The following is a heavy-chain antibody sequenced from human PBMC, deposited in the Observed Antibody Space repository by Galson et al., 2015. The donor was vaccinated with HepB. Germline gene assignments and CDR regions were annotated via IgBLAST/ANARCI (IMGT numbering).Heavy chain of an antibody. V-gene: IGHV4-31*02. CDR3: ARASEYYDFWSGPYNNWFDP. D-gene: IGHD3-3*01. J-gene: IGHJ5*02. Sequence: ISSGGYYWSWIRQHPGKGLEWIGYIYHSGSTYYNPSLKSRVTISVDTSKNQFSLKLSSVTAADTAVYYCARASEYYDFWSGPYNNWFDPWGQGTLVTVSS. CDR1: ISSGGYY. CDR2: IYHSGST.